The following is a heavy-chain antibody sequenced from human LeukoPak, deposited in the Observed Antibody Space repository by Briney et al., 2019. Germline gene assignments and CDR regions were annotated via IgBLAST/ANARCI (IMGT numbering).Heavy chain of an antibody. D-gene: IGHD2-2*01. CDR3: ARFLRYCSSTSCYWVFDY. CDR1: GYSFTSYW. V-gene: IGHV5-51*01. Sequence: GESLKISCKGSGYSFTSYWIGWVRQMPGKGLEWTGIIYPGDSDTRYSPSLQGQVTISADKSISTAYLQWSSLKASDTAMYYCARFLRYCSSTSCYWVFDYWGQGTLVTVSS. CDR2: IYPGDSDT. J-gene: IGHJ4*02.